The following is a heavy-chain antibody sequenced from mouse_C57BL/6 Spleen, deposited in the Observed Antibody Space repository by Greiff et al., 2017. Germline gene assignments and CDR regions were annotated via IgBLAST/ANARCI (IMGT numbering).Heavy chain of an antibody. J-gene: IGHJ2*01. CDR3: ARHGNHYFDY. CDR1: GFTFSDYY. D-gene: IGHD2-1*01. V-gene: IGHV5-12*01. CDR2: ISNGGGST. Sequence: VQLVESGGGLVQPGGSLKLSCAASGFTFSDYYMYWVRQTPEKRLEWVAYISNGGGSTYYPDTVKGRFTISRDNAKNTLYLQMSRLKSEDTAMYYCARHGNHYFDYWGQGTTLTVSS.